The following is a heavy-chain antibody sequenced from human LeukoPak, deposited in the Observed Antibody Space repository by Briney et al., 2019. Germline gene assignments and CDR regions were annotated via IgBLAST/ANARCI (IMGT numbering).Heavy chain of an antibody. CDR1: GGSISSYY. CDR3: ARQIASAGTAGFDF. J-gene: IGHJ4*02. Sequence: SETLSLTCTVSGGSISSYYWSWIRQPAGKGLEWIGRIYSTGSTNYNPSLKSRVTMSVDTSKNQFPLRLRSVTAAETAVYYCARQIASAGTAGFDFWGQGGLVTVSS. CDR2: IYSTGST. D-gene: IGHD6-13*01. V-gene: IGHV4-4*07.